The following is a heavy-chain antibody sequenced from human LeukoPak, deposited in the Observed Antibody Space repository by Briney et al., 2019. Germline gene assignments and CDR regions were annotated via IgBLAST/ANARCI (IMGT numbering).Heavy chain of an antibody. CDR2: IYPGDSDT. Sequence: GESLKISCKGSGYSFTSYWIGWVRQMPGKGLEWMGIIYPGDSDTRYSPSFQGQVTISADKSISTAYLQWSSLKASDTAMYYCARHPETTSSGWYYFDYWVQGTLVTVSS. CDR3: ARHPETTSSGWYYFDY. D-gene: IGHD6-19*01. CDR1: GYSFTSYW. J-gene: IGHJ4*02. V-gene: IGHV5-51*01.